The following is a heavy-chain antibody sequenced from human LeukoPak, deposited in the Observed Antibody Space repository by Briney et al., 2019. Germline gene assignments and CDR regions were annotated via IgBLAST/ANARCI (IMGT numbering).Heavy chain of an antibody. J-gene: IGHJ4*02. CDR2: IKQDGSVE. CDR1: GFTFSSYW. V-gene: IGHV3-7*05. Sequence: PGGSLRLSCAASGFTFSSYWMSWVRQAPGKGLEWVANIKQDGSVEYYVVSVKGRFTISRDNAKESPYLQMNSLRAEDTAVYYCARIGYSSSSFDFWGQGTLVTVSS. D-gene: IGHD6-6*01. CDR3: ARIGYSSSSFDF.